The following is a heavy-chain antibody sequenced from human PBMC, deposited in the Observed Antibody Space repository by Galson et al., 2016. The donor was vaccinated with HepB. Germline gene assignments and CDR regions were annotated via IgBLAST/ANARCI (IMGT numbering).Heavy chain of an antibody. Sequence: SLRLSCAASGFTFSSYWMTWVRQAPGKGLEWVANIKQDGSEKYYVDSVKGRFTISRDNAKNSLYLQMNSLRAEDTAVSYCARDSTFGGNIADYFDYWGQGTLVTVSS. V-gene: IGHV3-7*03. CDR2: IKQDGSEK. CDR3: ARDSTFGGNIADYFDY. D-gene: IGHD3-16*02. J-gene: IGHJ4*02. CDR1: GFTFSSYW.